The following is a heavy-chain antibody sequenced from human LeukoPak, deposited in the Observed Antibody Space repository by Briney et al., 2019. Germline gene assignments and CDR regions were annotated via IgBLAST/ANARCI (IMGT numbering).Heavy chain of an antibody. J-gene: IGHJ3*02. Sequence: SQTLSLTCAISGDSVSSNSAAWNWIRQSPSRGLEWLGRTYYRSKWYNDYAVSVKSRITINPDTSKNHFSLQLNSVTPEDTAVYYCARDQYYGSGSYLSAFDIWGQGTMVTVSS. D-gene: IGHD3-10*01. CDR2: TYYRSKWYN. V-gene: IGHV6-1*01. CDR1: GDSVSSNSAA. CDR3: ARDQYYGSGSYLSAFDI.